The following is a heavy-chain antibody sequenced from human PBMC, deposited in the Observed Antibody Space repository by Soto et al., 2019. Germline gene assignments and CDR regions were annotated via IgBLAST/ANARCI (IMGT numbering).Heavy chain of an antibody. Sequence: PGGSLRLSCAASGFTFSSYDMHWVRQATGKGLEWVSAIGTAGDPYYPGSVKGRFTISSENAKNSLYLQMNSLRAGDKAVYYCARGKGLYYYGSGRHKPYYYGMDVWGQGTRVTVS. CDR2: IGTAGDP. V-gene: IGHV3-13*05. J-gene: IGHJ6*02. CDR1: GFTFSSYD. CDR3: ARGKGLYYYGSGRHKPYYYGMDV. D-gene: IGHD3-10*01.